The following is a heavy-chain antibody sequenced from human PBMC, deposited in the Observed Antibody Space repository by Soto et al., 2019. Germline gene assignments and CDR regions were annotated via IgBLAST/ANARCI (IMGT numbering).Heavy chain of an antibody. CDR2: ICPGDSDT. Sequence: GESLKISCKGSGYSFTSYWIGWVRPMPGKGMEWMGIICPGDSDTRYSPSFQGQVTISADKSIGTAYLQWSSLKASDAAMYYCARRSSSISHYYGMDVWGQGTTVTVS. CDR3: ARRSSSISHYYGMDV. J-gene: IGHJ6*02. V-gene: IGHV5-51*01. CDR1: GYSFTSYW. D-gene: IGHD6-6*01.